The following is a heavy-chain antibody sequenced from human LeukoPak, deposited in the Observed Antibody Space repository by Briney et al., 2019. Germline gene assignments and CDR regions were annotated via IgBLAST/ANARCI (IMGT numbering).Heavy chain of an antibody. CDR2: IIPIFGTA. V-gene: IGHV1-69*06. D-gene: IGHD3-3*01. Sequence: SVKVSCKASGGTFSSYAISWVRQAPGQGLEWMGGIIPIFGTANYAQKFQGRVTITADKSTSTAYMELSSLRSDDTAVYYCARDGKGDYDFWSGPHKYYYYYYGMDVWGQGTTVTVSS. J-gene: IGHJ6*02. CDR1: GGTFSSYA. CDR3: ARDGKGDYDFWSGPHKYYYYYYGMDV.